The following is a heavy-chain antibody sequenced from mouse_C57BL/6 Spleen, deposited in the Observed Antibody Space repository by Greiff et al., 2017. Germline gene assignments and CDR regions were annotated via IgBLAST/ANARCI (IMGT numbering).Heavy chain of an antibody. CDR2: IWRGGST. Sequence: QVHVKQSGPGLVQPSQSLSITCTVSGFSLTSYGVHWVRQSPGKGLEWLGVIWRGGSTDYNAAFMSRLSITKDNSKSQVFFKMNSLQADDTAIYYCAKKGTGTEAMDYWGQGTSVTVSS. D-gene: IGHD4-1*01. V-gene: IGHV2-5*01. CDR1: GFSLTSYG. CDR3: AKKGTGTEAMDY. J-gene: IGHJ4*01.